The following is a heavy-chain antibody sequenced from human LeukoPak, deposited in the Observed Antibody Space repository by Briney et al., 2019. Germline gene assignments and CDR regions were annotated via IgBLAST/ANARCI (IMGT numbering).Heavy chain of an antibody. J-gene: IGHJ5*02. V-gene: IGHV4-38-2*02. CDR1: GYSITTAYY. Sequence: SETLSLTCTVSGYSITTAYYWGWIRQSPGKGLAWIGSIYHSGSTYYNPSLKSRVTILVDTSKNQFSLNLSSVTAADTAVYYCARGTPGYNWFDPWGQGTLVTVSS. CDR3: ARGTPGYNWFDP. CDR2: IYHSGST. D-gene: IGHD2-15*01.